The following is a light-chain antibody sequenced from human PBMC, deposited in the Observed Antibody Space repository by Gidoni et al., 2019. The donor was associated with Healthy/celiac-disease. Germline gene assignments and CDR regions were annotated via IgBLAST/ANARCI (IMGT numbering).Light chain of an antibody. Sequence: EIVLTQSPATLALSPGERATLSCRASQSVSSYLAGYQQKPGQPPRLLIDDAFNRATGIPARFSGSVSETDFTLTISSLEPGDFAVYYCQQRSNWPPSITFGQGTRLEIK. CDR1: QSVSSY. CDR2: DAF. J-gene: IGKJ5*01. V-gene: IGKV3-11*01. CDR3: QQRSNWPPSIT.